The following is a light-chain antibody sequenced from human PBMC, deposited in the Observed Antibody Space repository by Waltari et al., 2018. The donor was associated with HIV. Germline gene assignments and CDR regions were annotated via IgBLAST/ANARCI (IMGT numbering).Light chain of an antibody. CDR3: QQYHSVPYI. J-gene: IGKJ2*01. CDR2: WAS. V-gene: IGKV4-1*01. CDR1: RSLLYSSNNKNY. Sequence: DVVVTHPPCSLADPVGARATLHGRSSRSLLYSSNNKNYLAWYQQKPGQRPKLLIYWASTRESGVPDRFSGSGSGTDFTLTISSLQAEDVAVYYCQQYHSVPYIFGQGTKLEIK.